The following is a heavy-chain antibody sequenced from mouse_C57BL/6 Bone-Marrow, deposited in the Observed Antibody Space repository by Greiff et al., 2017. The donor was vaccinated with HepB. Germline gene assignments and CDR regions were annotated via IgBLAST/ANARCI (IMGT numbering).Heavy chain of an antibody. CDR3: ARIYYGRDY. J-gene: IGHJ4*01. CDR1: GYTFTSYW. CDR2: IDPSDSYT. Sequence: QVQLQQSGAELVMPGASVKLSCKASGYTFTSYWMHWVKQRPGQGLEWIGEIDPSDSYTNYNQKFKGKSTLTVDKSSSTAYMQLSSLTSEDSAVYYCARIYYGRDYWGQGTSVTVSS. V-gene: IGHV1-69*01.